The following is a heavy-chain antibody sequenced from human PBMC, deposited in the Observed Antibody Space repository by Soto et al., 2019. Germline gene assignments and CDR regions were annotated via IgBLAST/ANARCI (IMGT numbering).Heavy chain of an antibody. CDR1: GFTFDDYG. D-gene: IGHD2-15*01. J-gene: IGHJ3*02. CDR2: INWNGGST. Sequence: GGSLRLSCAASGFTFDDYGMSWVRQAPGKGLEWVSGINWNGGSTGYADSVKGRFTISRDNAKNSLYLQMNSLRAEDTALYYFARDREEGYCSGGSCLDAFDIWGQGTMVTVSS. V-gene: IGHV3-20*04. CDR3: ARDREEGYCSGGSCLDAFDI.